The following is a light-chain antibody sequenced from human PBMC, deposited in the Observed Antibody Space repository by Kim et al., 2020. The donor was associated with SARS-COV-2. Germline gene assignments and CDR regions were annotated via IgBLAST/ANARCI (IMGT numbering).Light chain of an antibody. CDR1: QDISNY. J-gene: IGKJ4*01. Sequence: DIQMTQSPSSLSASVGDRVTITCQASQDISNYLKWYQQKPGKAPKLLIYDASNLETGVPSRFSGSGSGTDFTFTISSLQPEDIATYYCQQNDNPPTFGGGTKVDIK. CDR2: DAS. V-gene: IGKV1-33*01. CDR3: QQNDNPPT.